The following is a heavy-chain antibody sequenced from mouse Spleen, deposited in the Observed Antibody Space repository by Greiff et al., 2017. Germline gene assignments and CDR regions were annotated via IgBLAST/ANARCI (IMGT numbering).Heavy chain of an antibody. J-gene: IGHJ2*01. V-gene: IGHV1-81*01. Sequence: QVHVKQSGAELARPGASVKLSCKASGYTFTSYGISWVKQRTGQGLEWIGEIYPRSGNTYYNEKFKGKATLTADKSSSTAYMELRSLTSEDSAVYFCARKALGFDYWGQGTTLTVSS. CDR3: ARKALGFDY. CDR2: IYPRSGNT. D-gene: IGHD3-3*01. CDR1: GYTFTSYG.